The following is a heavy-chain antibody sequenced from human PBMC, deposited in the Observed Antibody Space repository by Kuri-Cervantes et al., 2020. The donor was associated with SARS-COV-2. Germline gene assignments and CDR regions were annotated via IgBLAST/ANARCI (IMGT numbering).Heavy chain of an antibody. V-gene: IGHV4-59*12. Sequence: LRLSCTVSGGSISSYYWSWIRQPPGKGLEWIGYIYYSGSTKYNPSLESRVTISLDTSRNQFSLKLSSVTAADSAVCYCARSGYYSRGVTYYYMDVWDKGTTVTVSS. D-gene: IGHD3-22*01. CDR3: ARSGYYSRGVTYYYMDV. CDR1: GGSISSYY. CDR2: IYYSGST. J-gene: IGHJ6*03.